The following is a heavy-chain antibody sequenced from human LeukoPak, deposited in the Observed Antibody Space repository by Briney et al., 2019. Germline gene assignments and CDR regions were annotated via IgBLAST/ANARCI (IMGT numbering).Heavy chain of an antibody. Sequence: GGSLRLSFAASGFTVSSNYMSWVRQAPGKGLEWVSVIYSGGSTYYADSVKGRFTISRDNSKNTLYLQMNSLRAEDTAVYYCARDRAGYLTYMDVWGKGTTVTISS. J-gene: IGHJ6*03. CDR2: IYSGGST. V-gene: IGHV3-66*01. D-gene: IGHD3-16*02. CDR3: ARDRAGYLTYMDV. CDR1: GFTVSSNY.